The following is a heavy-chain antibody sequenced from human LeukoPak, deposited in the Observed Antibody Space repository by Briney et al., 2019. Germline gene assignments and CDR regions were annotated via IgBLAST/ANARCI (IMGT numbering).Heavy chain of an antibody. D-gene: IGHD3-10*01. Sequence: SETLSLTCAVYGGSFSDYYWSWIRQAPGKGLEWIGEINQSGNTNYNPSLKSRVTISVDTSKNQFSLKLSSVTAADTAVYYCARRGHYYGSGSYAFDYWGQGTLVTVSS. CDR3: ARRGHYYGSGSYAFDY. J-gene: IGHJ4*02. CDR1: GGSFSDYY. V-gene: IGHV4-34*01. CDR2: INQSGNT.